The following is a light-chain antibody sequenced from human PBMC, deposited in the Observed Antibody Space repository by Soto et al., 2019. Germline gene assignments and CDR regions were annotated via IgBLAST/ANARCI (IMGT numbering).Light chain of an antibody. CDR2: EVS. Sequence: QSALTQPASVSGSPGQSITISCTGTSSDVGGYKYVSWYQQHPGKAPKLMIYEVSNRPSGVSNRFSGSKSGNTASLTISGLQAEDEAAYYCTSYTIYTTVLFGGGTKLTVL. V-gene: IGLV2-14*01. J-gene: IGLJ2*01. CDR3: TSYTIYTTVL. CDR1: SSDVGGYKY.